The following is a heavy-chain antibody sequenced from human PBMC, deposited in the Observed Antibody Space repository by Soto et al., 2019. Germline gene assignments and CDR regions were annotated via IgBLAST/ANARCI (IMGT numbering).Heavy chain of an antibody. CDR2: ISGSGGST. CDR1: GFTFSSYA. V-gene: IGHV3-23*01. J-gene: IGHJ1*01. CDR3: AKSNTYCSGGSCSEYFQH. D-gene: IGHD2-15*01. Sequence: GGSLRLSCAASGFTFSSYAVSWVRQAPGKGLEWVSAISGSGGSTYYADSVKGRFTISRDNSKNTLYLQMNSLRAEDTAVYCCAKSNTYCSGGSCSEYFQHWGQGTLVTVSS.